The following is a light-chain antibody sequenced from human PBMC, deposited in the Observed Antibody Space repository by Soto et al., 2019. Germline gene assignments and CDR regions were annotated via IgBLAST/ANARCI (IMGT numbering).Light chain of an antibody. V-gene: IGLV2-14*01. CDR2: DVS. J-gene: IGLJ2*01. Sequence: QSALTQPASVSGSPGQSITISCTGTSSDVGGYNYVSWYQPHPGKAPKLMIYDVSNRPSGVSNRFSGSKSGNTASLTISGLQAEDEADYYCSSYTRSSTHVVFGGGTKLTVL. CDR1: SSDVGGYNY. CDR3: SSYTRSSTHVV.